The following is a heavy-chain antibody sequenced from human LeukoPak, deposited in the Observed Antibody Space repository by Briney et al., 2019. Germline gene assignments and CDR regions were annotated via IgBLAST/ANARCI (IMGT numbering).Heavy chain of an antibody. J-gene: IGHJ4*02. CDR1: GFTFDDYG. V-gene: IGHV3-9*01. Sequence: PGGSLRLSCAASGFTFDDYGMHWVRQAPGKGLEWVSGISGNSGSIHFADSVKGRFTLSRDNAKNSLYLQMRSLRAEDTAFYYCAKGDRAADGYFDSWGQGTLVTVSS. CDR3: AKGDRAADGYFDS. D-gene: IGHD6-25*01. CDR2: ISGNSGSI.